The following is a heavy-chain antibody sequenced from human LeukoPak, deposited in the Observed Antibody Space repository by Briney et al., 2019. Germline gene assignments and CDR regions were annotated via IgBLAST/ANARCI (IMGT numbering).Heavy chain of an antibody. Sequence: PSETLSLTCTVSGGSTSSYYWSWIRQPPGKGLEWIGYIYYSGSTNYNPSLKSRVTISVDTSKNQFSLKLSSVTAADTAVYYCARGWGVTGTTFDYWGQGTLVTASS. CDR1: GGSTSSYY. V-gene: IGHV4-59*01. D-gene: IGHD1-20*01. J-gene: IGHJ4*02. CDR2: IYYSGST. CDR3: ARGWGVTGTTFDY.